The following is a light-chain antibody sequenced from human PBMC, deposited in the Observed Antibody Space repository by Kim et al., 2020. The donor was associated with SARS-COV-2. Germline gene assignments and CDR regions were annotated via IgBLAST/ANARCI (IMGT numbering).Light chain of an antibody. CDR1: SLNIGKYF. V-gene: IGLV1-47*01. J-gene: IGLJ3*02. CDR3: TGWDDSLNNWV. Sequence: GQRVTISVSGGSLNIGKYFVFWYQHLPGTAPTLLIHRDNQRPSGVSDRFSASKSGVSASLVISGLRPEDEGDYYCTGWDDSLNNWVFGGGTKVTVL. CDR2: RDN.